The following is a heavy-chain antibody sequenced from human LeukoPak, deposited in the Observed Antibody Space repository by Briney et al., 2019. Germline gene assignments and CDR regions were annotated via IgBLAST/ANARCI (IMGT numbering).Heavy chain of an antibody. J-gene: IGHJ4*02. CDR1: GYTFTSYD. CDR2: MNPNSGNT. Sequence: ASVKVSCKASGYTFTSYDINWVRQATGQGLEWMGWMNPNSGNTGCVQKFQGRVTMTSNTSISTAYMELSGLTSEDTAVYYCARGLRREQQLLRAFDSWGQGTLVTVSS. D-gene: IGHD6-13*01. V-gene: IGHV1-8*01. CDR3: ARGLRREQQLLRAFDS.